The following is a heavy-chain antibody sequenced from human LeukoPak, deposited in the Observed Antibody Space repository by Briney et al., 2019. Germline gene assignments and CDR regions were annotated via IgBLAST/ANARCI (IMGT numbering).Heavy chain of an antibody. CDR3: ARDPAVGAPDY. D-gene: IGHD1-26*01. V-gene: IGHV4-61*02. CDR2: IYTSGST. Sequence: PSETLSLTCTVSGGSISSGGYYWSWIRQPAGKGLEWIGRIYTSGSTNYNPSLKSRVTISVDTSKNQFSLKLSSVTAADTAVYYCARDPAVGAPDYWGQGTLVTVSS. CDR1: GGSISSGGYY. J-gene: IGHJ4*02.